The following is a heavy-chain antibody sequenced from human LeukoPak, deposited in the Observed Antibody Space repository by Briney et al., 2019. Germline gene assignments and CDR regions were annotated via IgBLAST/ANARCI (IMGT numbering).Heavy chain of an antibody. J-gene: IGHJ4*02. CDR1: GLTFDTYG. CDR3: ASWPGGWYGEDS. CDR2: ISASGSNT. V-gene: IGHV3-23*01. Sequence: GGSLRLSCTVSGLTFDTYGMSWVRQAPGKGLEWVSAISASGSNTHYADSVKGRVIISRDTSKNTLYLQMNSLRAEDTAVYYCASWPGGWYGEDSWGQGTLVTVSS. D-gene: IGHD6-19*01.